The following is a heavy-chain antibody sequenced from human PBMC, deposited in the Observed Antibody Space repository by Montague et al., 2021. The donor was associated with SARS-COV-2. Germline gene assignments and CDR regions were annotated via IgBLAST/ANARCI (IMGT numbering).Heavy chain of an antibody. V-gene: IGHV4-39*01. CDR1: GGSISSSGNY. CDR3: ARGRDYYTSRRDAFDI. J-gene: IGHJ3*02. CDR2: IYYSGST. D-gene: IGHD3-22*01. Sequence: SETLSLTCTVSGGSISSSGNYWGWIRQPPGKGLEWIGCIYYSGSTYYNPSLKSRVTISVDTSKNQFSLKLSSVTAADTAVYYCARGRDYYTSRRDAFDIWGQGTMVTVSS.